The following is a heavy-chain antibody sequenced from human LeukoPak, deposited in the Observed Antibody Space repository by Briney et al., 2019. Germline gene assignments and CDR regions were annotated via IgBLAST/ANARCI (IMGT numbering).Heavy chain of an antibody. CDR3: ARTPMSYGDYRGWFDP. CDR2: VSYDGSNK. CDR1: GFTISAFA. D-gene: IGHD4-17*01. J-gene: IGHJ5*02. V-gene: IGHV3-30*09. Sequence: GGSLRLSCAASGFTISAFAMHWVRQAPDRGLEWVAVVSYDGSNKHYADSVRSRFAISRDISKNTVYLQMNSLRPEDTAVYSCARTPMSYGDYRGWFDPWGQGTLVSVSS.